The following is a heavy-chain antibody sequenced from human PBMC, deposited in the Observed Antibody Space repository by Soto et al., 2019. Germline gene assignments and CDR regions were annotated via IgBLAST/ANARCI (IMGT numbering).Heavy chain of an antibody. CDR3: ARENLWPDYYYYYGMDV. J-gene: IGHJ6*02. CDR2: IWYDGSNK. D-gene: IGHD1-7*01. V-gene: IGHV3-33*01. CDR1: GFTFSSYG. Sequence: QVQLVESGGGVVQPGRSLRLSCAASGFTFSSYGMHWVRQAPGKGLEWVAVIWYDGSNKYYADSVKGRFTISRDNSKNTLYLQMNSLRAEDTAVYYCARENLWPDYYYYYGMDVWGQGTMVTVSS.